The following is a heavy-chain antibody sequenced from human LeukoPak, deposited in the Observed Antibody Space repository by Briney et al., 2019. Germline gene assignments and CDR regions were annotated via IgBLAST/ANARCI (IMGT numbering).Heavy chain of an antibody. D-gene: IGHD5-24*01. Sequence: ASVKVSCKASGYTFTSYYMHWVRQAPGQGLEWMGIINPSGGSTSYAQKFQGRVTMTRDTSTRVYMELSSLRSEDTAVYYCAREMATSSFGYWGQETLVTVSS. CDR1: GYTFTSYY. CDR2: INPSGGST. V-gene: IGHV1-46*01. CDR3: AREMATSSFGY. J-gene: IGHJ4*02.